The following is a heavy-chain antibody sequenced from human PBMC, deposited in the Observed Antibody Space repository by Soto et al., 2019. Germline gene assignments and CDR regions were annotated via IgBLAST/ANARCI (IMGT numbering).Heavy chain of an antibody. D-gene: IGHD2-2*01. V-gene: IGHV4-4*02. J-gene: IGHJ3*02. Sequence: PSETLSLTCAVSSGSISSSNWWSWVRQPPGKGLEWIGEIYHSGSTNYDPSLKSRVTISVDKSKNQFSLKLSSVTAADTAVYYCARDGSDIVVVPAAMGADAFDIWGQGTVVTVSS. CDR1: SGSISSSNW. CDR2: IYHSGST. CDR3: ARDGSDIVVVPAAMGADAFDI.